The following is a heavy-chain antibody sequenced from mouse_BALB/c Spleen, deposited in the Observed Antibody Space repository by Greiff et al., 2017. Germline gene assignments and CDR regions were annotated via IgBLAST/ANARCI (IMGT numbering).Heavy chain of an antibody. Sequence: EVQLQQSGPELVKPGASVKMSCKASGYTFTSYVMHWVKQKPGQGLEWIGYINPYNDGTKYNEKFKGKATLTSDKSSSTAYMELSSLTSEDSAVYYCARPYYDPLPSWFAYWGQGTLVTVSA. D-gene: IGHD2-4*01. CDR2: INPYNDGT. CDR1: GYTFTSYV. J-gene: IGHJ3*01. V-gene: IGHV1-14*01. CDR3: ARPYYDPLPSWFAY.